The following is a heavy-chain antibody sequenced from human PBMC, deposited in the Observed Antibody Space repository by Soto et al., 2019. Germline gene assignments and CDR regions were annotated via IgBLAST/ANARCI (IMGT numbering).Heavy chain of an antibody. CDR2: VSANDGHT. J-gene: IGHJ6*02. D-gene: IGHD2-8*01. CDR3: ARDVESVTAKHFFYYYAMDV. CDR1: CFSFSNYG. V-gene: IGHV1-18*01. Sequence: ASGKVSCEDSCFSFSNYGLNWVRQAPGQGLEWMGWVSANDGHTNYAQNLQGRVSMTTDTSTSTAYMELRGLTFDDTAVYYCARDVESVTAKHFFYYYAMDVWGQGTTVTVSS.